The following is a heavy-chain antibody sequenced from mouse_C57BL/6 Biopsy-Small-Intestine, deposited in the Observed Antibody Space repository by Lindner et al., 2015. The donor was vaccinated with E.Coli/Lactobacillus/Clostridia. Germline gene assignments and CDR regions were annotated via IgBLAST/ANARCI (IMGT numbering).Heavy chain of an antibody. CDR3: ASGGQLRLGDFDY. CDR2: INPSSGYT. J-gene: IGHJ2*01. D-gene: IGHD3-2*02. Sequence: VQLQESGAELARPGASVKMSCKASGYTFTSYTMHWVKQRPGQGLEWIGYINPSSGYTKYNQNFKDKATLTADKSSSTAYMQLSSLTSEDSAVYYCASGGQLRLGDFDYWGQGTTLTVSS. V-gene: IGHV1-4*01. CDR1: GYTFTSYT.